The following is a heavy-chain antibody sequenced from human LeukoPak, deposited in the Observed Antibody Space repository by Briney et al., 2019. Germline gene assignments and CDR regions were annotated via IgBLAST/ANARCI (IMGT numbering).Heavy chain of an antibody. CDR1: GFTFSSYG. V-gene: IGHV3-33*01. D-gene: IGHD6-6*01. J-gene: IGHJ6*03. CDR3: ARFSRVSTPVYNMDV. CDR2: IWYDGSNK. Sequence: PGVSLRLSCAASGFTFSSYGMHWVRQAPGKGLEWVAVIWYDGSNKYYADSVKGRFTISRDNSKNTLYLQMNSLRAEDTAVYYCARFSRVSTPVYNMDVWGQGTTVTVSS.